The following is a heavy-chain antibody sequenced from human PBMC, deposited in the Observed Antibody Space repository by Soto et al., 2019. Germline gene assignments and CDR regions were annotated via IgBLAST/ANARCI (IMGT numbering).Heavy chain of an antibody. D-gene: IGHD6-25*01. CDR1: GGSISSYY. V-gene: IGHV4-59*01. Sequence: QVQLQESGPGLVKPSETLSLTCTVSGGSISSYYWSWIRQPPGKGLEWIGYIYYSGRTNYNPSLKIRVTISVDTSKNQFSLKLSSVTAANTAVYYCARPHGGSSGWDNWFDPWGQGTLVTVSS. CDR3: ARPHGGSSGWDNWFDP. J-gene: IGHJ5*02. CDR2: IYYSGRT.